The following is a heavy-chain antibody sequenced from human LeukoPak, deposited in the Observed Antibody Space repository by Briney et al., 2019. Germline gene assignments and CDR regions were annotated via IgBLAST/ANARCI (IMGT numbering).Heavy chain of an antibody. CDR1: GFTVSSNY. J-gene: IGHJ4*02. CDR2: IYSGGST. D-gene: IGHD2-15*01. Sequence: GGSLRLSCAASGFTVSSNYVSWVRQAPGKGLEWVSVIYSGGSTYYTDSVKVRFTISRDNSKNTLYLQMNSLRAEDTAVYYCARVTASGGSRHFDYWGQGTLVTVSS. CDR3: ARVTASGGSRHFDY. V-gene: IGHV3-66*02.